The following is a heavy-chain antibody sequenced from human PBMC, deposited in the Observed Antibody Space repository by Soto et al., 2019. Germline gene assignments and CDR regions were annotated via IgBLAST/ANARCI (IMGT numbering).Heavy chain of an antibody. D-gene: IGHD3-16*01. V-gene: IGHV1-2*02. CDR3: ARDPIGGGAPYYFDY. Sequence: ASVKVSCKASGYAFTEYYLYWVRQAPGQGPEWLGGINPRTGDTNQAQKFQGRATMTRDMSLTTAYMELHRLTSDDTAVHYCARDPIGGGAPYYFDYWGQGSLVTVSS. CDR2: INPRTGDT. J-gene: IGHJ4*02. CDR1: GYAFTEYY.